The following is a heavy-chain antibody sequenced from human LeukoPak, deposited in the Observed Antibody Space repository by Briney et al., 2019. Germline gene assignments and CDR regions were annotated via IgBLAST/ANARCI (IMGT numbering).Heavy chain of an antibody. CDR2: ITGSGGGT. J-gene: IGHJ5*02. CDR3: AKGINWFDP. Sequence: PGGSLRLPCAASGFTFSSYAMSWVRQAPGKGLEWVSSITGSGGGTYYAASVKGRFIVSRDNSKNTLYLQMNSLRAEDTAVYYCAKGINWFDPWGQGTLVTVSS. D-gene: IGHD2/OR15-2a*01. CDR1: GFTFSSYA. V-gene: IGHV3-23*01.